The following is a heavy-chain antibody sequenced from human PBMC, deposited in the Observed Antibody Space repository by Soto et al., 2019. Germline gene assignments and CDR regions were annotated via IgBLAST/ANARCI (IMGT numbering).Heavy chain of an antibody. J-gene: IGHJ4*02. CDR3: ARGRGSYFAGDFDY. CDR1: GFTFNNYS. D-gene: IGHD1-26*01. Sequence: GGSLRLSCAASGFTFNNYSMNWVRQAPGKGLEWVSSISSSSSYIYYADSVKGRFTISRDNAKNSLYLQMNSLRAEDTAVYYCARGRGSYFAGDFDYWGQGTLVTVSS. CDR2: ISSSSSYI. V-gene: IGHV3-21*01.